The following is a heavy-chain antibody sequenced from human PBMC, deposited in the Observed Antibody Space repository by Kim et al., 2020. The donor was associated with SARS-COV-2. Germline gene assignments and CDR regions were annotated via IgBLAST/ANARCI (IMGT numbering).Heavy chain of an antibody. D-gene: IGHD2-15*01. CDR1: GDSVTTSNYF. Sequence: SETLSLTCTVSGDSVTTSNYFWTWVRQPPGKKLEWIGTIYYSGTKYSPSLKSRVAISVDASKNQFSLKLSSVTATDTAVYYCARHMGLFYSRYYYGLDVWGQGTTVTVSS. CDR2: IYYSGT. V-gene: IGHV4-39*01. CDR3: ARHMGLFYSRYYYGLDV. J-gene: IGHJ6*02.